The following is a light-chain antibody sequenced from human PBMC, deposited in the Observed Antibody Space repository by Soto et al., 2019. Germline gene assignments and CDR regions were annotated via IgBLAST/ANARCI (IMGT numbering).Light chain of an antibody. J-gene: IGLJ2*01. Sequence: NFMLTQPHSVTESPGKTVTISCTRSSGSIAINYVQWYQQRPGSAPTTVIYEDSRRPPGVPDRFSGSIDSSSNSASLTISGLKTEDEADYYCQSYDSTIVVFGGGTKLTVL. V-gene: IGLV6-57*04. CDR1: SGSIAINY. CDR2: EDS. CDR3: QSYDSTIVV.